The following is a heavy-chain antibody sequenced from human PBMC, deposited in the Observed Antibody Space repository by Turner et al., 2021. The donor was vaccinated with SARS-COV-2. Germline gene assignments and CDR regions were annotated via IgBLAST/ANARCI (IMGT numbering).Heavy chain of an antibody. CDR1: GGSISSSPYY. CDR2: IYYSGST. J-gene: IGHJ5*02. CDR3: ARRSEGYYGSGSHWFDP. V-gene: IGHV4-39*01. D-gene: IGHD3-10*01. Sequence: QLQLQESGPGLVKPSETLSLTFTVSGGSISSSPYYWGWIRQPPGKGLEWIGSIYYSGSTYYNPSLKSRVTISVDTSKNQFSLKLSSVTAADTAVYYCARRSEGYYGSGSHWFDPWGQGTLVTVSS.